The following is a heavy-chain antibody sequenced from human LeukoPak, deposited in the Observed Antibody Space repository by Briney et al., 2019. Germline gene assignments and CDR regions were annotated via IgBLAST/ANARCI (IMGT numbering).Heavy chain of an antibody. CDR2: INLSGGST. V-gene: IGHV1-46*01. J-gene: IGHJ6*02. CDR3: VRHNHMDV. Sequence: ASVKVSCTASGYTFTTYSMHWVRQAPGQGFEWMAIINLSGGSTDYTQKFQGRVTMTRDTSTSTVYMELSSLRSEDTAVYYCVRHNHMDVWGQGTTVTVSS. CDR1: GYTFTTYS.